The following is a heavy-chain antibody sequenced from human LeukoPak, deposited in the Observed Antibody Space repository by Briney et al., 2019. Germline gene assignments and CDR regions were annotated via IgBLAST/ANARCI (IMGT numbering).Heavy chain of an antibody. CDR3: AGVQSQNYYAMDV. CDR1: GGSVTSGSHY. J-gene: IGHJ6*02. V-gene: IGHV4-61*01. Sequence: SETLSLTCTVSGGSVTSGSHYWSWVRQPPGRGLEWIGNIYYSGNANYNPSLKSRVTMSVDRSKNQLSLKLSSVTAADTAVYYCAGVQSQNYYAMDVWGPGTTVTVSS. CDR2: IYYSGNA.